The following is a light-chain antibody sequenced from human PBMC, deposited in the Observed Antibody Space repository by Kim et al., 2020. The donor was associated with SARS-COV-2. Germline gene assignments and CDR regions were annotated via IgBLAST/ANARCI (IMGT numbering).Light chain of an antibody. Sequence: GQSITIACTGTSSDVGGYNYVSGYQQHPGKAPKLMIYDVNNRPSGVSNRFSGSKSGNTASLTISGLQPEDEADYYCSSYTSSSTRVFGGGTKLTVL. CDR3: SSYTSSSTRV. V-gene: IGLV2-14*03. CDR1: SSDVGGYNY. CDR2: DVN. J-gene: IGLJ3*02.